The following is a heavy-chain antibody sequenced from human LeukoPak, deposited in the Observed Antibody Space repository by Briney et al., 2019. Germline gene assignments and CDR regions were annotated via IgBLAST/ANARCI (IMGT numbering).Heavy chain of an antibody. CDR1: GFTFSSYG. CDR3: AKSMGYYAAFDI. J-gene: IGHJ3*02. Sequence: GGSLRLSCAASGFTFSSYGMHWVRQAPGKGLEWVAVISYDGSNKYYADSVKGRFTISRDNSKNTLYLQMNGLRAEDTAVYYCAKSMGYYAAFDIWGQGTMVTVSS. V-gene: IGHV3-30*18. D-gene: IGHD2-15*01. CDR2: ISYDGSNK.